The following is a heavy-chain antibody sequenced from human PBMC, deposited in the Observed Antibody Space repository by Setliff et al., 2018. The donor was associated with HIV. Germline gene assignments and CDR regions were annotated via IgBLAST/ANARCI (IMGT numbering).Heavy chain of an antibody. CDR2: IDSSGAT. CDR3: ARSPGVATITIFDY. D-gene: IGHD5-12*01. V-gene: IGHV4-61*09. J-gene: IGHJ4*02. Sequence: SETLSLTCTVAGGAITSGDFYWSWIRQSAGKRLEWIGHIDSSGATNYNPSLKSRVTISVDTSMNQFSLRLTSVTAADTAVYYCARSPGVATITIFDYWGQGTLVTVSS. CDR1: GGAITSGDFY.